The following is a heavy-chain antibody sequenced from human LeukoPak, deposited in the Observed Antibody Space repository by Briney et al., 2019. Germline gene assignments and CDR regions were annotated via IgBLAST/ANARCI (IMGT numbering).Heavy chain of an antibody. D-gene: IGHD3-16*01. CDR3: VKGGLWVDFDY. CDR2: INGGGGTY. J-gene: IGHJ4*02. CDR1: GFAFDDPY. V-gene: IGHV3-11*01. Sequence: GSLRLSCAASGFAFDDPYMSWVRQAPGKGLEWVSYINGGGGTYYYADSVRGRFTNSRDNAKNTLYLQMNSLRAEDTAVYYCVKGGLWVDFDYWGQGTLVTVSS.